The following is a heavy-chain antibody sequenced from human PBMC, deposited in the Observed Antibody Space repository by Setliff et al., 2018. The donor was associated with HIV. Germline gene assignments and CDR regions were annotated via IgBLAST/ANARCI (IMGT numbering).Heavy chain of an antibody. V-gene: IGHV4-61*02. J-gene: IGHJ5*02. Sequence: KPSETLSLTCTVSGGSISSGDYYWTWIRQPAGKGLQWIGRIHTSGNTNYNPSLKSRVTISVDTSKGQFSLKLSSLTAAGTAVYYCAGGRTQWPNYNYFDPWGLGTLVTVSS. CDR3: AGGRTQWPNYNYFDP. CDR1: GGSISSGDYY. CDR2: IHTSGNT. D-gene: IGHD6-19*01.